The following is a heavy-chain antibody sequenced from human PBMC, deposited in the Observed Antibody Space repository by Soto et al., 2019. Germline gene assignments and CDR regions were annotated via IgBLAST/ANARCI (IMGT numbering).Heavy chain of an antibody. CDR1: GGSMSSGGYY. Sequence: SETLSLTCTVSGGSMSSGGYYWSWIRQHPGKGLEWIGYIYYSGSTYYNPSLKSRVTISVDTSKNQFSLKLSSVTAADTAVYYCARGDNSLFDYWGQGTLVTVSS. J-gene: IGHJ4*02. V-gene: IGHV4-31*03. CDR2: IYYSGST. CDR3: ARGDNSLFDY. D-gene: IGHD1-20*01.